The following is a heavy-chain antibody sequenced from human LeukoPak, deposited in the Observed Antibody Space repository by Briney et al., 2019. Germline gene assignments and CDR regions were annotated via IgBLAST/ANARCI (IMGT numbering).Heavy chain of an antibody. CDR3: ARERLPDDY. D-gene: IGHD4-11*01. J-gene: IGHJ4*02. CDR2: ISAASNYI. CDR1: GFSFSTYS. V-gene: IGHV3-21*01. Sequence: KPGGSLRLSCAASGFSFSTYSMNWVRQAPGKGLEWVSSISAASNYIYYADSVKGRFTNSRDNAKNSLYLQMNSLRAEDTAVYYCARERLPDDYWGQGTLVTVSS.